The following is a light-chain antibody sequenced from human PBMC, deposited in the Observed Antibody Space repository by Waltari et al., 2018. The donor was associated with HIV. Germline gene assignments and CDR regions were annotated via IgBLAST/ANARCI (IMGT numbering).Light chain of an antibody. CDR3: QQYYTTPLT. V-gene: IGKV4-1*01. J-gene: IGKJ4*01. CDR2: WAF. Sequence: DIVMTQSPESLPVSLGERASINCKSRQSLLYTSNNKNFLSWYQQKPGQPPKLLIYWAFTRESGVPDRFSGSGSGTDFTLTISGLQADDVAIYYCQQYYTTPLTFGGGTKVEI. CDR1: QSLLYTSNNKNF.